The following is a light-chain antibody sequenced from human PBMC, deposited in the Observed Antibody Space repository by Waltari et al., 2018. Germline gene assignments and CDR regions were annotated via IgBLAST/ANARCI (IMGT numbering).Light chain of an antibody. CDR3: QQRSNWLPLT. V-gene: IGKV3-11*01. Sequence: EIVLTHSPATLSLSPGENATLSCKASQSVSSYLAWYQQKPGQAPRLLIYDASNRATGIPDRFSGSGSGTDFTLTISSLEPEDVAVYYCQQRSNWLPLTFGGGTKVEIK. CDR1: QSVSSY. J-gene: IGKJ4*01. CDR2: DAS.